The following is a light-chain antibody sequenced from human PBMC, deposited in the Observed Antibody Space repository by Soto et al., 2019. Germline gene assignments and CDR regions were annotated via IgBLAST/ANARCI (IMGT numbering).Light chain of an antibody. CDR1: QSLLNSDDGNTY. CDR2: TLS. V-gene: IGKV2-40*01. CDR3: MQRIEFPWT. J-gene: IGKJ1*01. Sequence: DIVMTQTPLSLPVTPGEPASISCRSSQSLLNSDDGNTYLDWYLQKPGQSPQLLIYTLSYRASXVXDXXSGSGSGRDFTLKISRVEAEDVGVYYCMQRIEFPWTFGQGTKVEIK.